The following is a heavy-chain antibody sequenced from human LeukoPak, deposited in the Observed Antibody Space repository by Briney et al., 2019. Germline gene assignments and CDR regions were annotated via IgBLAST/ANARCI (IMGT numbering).Heavy chain of an antibody. V-gene: IGHV4-30-4*07. CDR1: GGSISSGGYS. Sequence: SETLSLTCAVSGGSISSGGYSWSWIRQPPGKGLEWIGYIYYSGSTYYNPSLKSRVTISVDTSKNQFSLKLSSLTAADTAVYYCARRDDSSGYHKIFDYWGPGTLVTVSS. J-gene: IGHJ4*02. CDR3: ARRDDSSGYHKIFDY. D-gene: IGHD3-22*01. CDR2: IYYSGST.